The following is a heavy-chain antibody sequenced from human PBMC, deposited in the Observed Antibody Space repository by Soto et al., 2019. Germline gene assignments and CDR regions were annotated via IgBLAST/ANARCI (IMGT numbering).Heavy chain of an antibody. CDR2: IYHSGST. CDR1: GGSISSSNW. V-gene: IGHV4-4*02. CDR3: ARVGVVVVAATGRGYYYGMDV. Sequence: SETLSLTCVVSGGSISSSNWWSWVRQPPGKGLEWIGEIYHSGSTNYNPSLKSRVTISVDKSKNQFSLKLSSVTAADTAVYYCARVGVVVVAATGRGYYYGMDVWGQGTTVTASS. J-gene: IGHJ6*02. D-gene: IGHD2-15*01.